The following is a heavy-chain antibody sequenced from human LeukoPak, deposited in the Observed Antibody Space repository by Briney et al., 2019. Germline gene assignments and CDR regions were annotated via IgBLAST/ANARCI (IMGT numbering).Heavy chain of an antibody. CDR1: GYTFTGYY. CDR3: AREWTTQDASDI. D-gene: IGHD2-15*01. V-gene: IGHV1-18*04. J-gene: IGHJ3*02. CDR2: ISSNNGNT. Sequence: ASVKVSCKASGYTFTGYYMHWVRQAPGQGLEWMGWISSNNGNTNYAQKLQGRVTMTTDTSTTTAYMELRSLRSDDTAVYYCAREWTTQDASDIWGQGTMVTVSS.